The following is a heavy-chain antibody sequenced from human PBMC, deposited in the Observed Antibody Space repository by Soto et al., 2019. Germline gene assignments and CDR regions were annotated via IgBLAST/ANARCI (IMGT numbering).Heavy chain of an antibody. D-gene: IGHD6-13*01. CDR1: GGSTNSYY. V-gene: IGHV4-59*01. CDR2: VHYSGST. CDR3: ARGYSSNWFRVDY. Sequence: QVQLQESGPGLVKPSETLSLTCTVSGGSTNSYYWNWIRQPPGKGLEFIGYVHYSGSTNYNPSLRSRLTISLDTSKNQFSLKLNSVTAADTAVYYCARGYSSNWFRVDYWGQGILVTVSS. J-gene: IGHJ4*02.